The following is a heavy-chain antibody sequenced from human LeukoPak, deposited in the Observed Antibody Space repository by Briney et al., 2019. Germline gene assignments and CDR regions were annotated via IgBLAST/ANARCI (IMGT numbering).Heavy chain of an antibody. J-gene: IGHJ6*03. V-gene: IGHV1-69*06. Sequence: GASVKVSCKASVGTFSSYAISWVRQAPGQGLEWMGRIIPIFGTANYAQKFQGRVTITADKSTSTAYMELSSLRSEDTAVYYCARDVDTAMVEVYDYMDVWGKGTTVTVSS. D-gene: IGHD5-18*01. CDR3: ARDVDTAMVEVYDYMDV. CDR2: IIPIFGTA. CDR1: VGTFSSYA.